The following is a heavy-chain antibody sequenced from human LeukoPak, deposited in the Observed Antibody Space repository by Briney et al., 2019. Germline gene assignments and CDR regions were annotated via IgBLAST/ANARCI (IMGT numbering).Heavy chain of an antibody. Sequence: GGSLRLSCAASGFPFSDYAMTWVRQTPGKGLEWVSVISSGGDSADYADSMKGRFTISRDNSKNTLCLQMYSLRAEDTALYYCAKLGCTGTICYANYWGQGTLVTVS. D-gene: IGHD2-2*01. V-gene: IGHV3-23*01. CDR2: ISSGGDSA. CDR3: AKLGCTGTICYANY. J-gene: IGHJ4*02. CDR1: GFPFSDYA.